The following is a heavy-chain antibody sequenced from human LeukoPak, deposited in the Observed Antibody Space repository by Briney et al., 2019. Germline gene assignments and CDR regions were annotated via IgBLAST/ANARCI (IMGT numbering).Heavy chain of an antibody. J-gene: IGHJ4*02. Sequence: GESLKISCKGSRYSFTTYWIGWVRQMPGKGLEWMGIIYPGDSDTRYSPSFQGQVTISADKSISTAFLQWSSLKASDTAIYYCATLYDTSGYYRGQDYWGQGTLATVSS. V-gene: IGHV5-51*01. CDR3: ATLYDTSGYYRGQDY. D-gene: IGHD3-22*01. CDR2: IYPGDSDT. CDR1: RYSFTTYW.